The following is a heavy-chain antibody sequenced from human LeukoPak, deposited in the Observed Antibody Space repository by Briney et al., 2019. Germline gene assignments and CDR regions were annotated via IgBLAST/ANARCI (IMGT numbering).Heavy chain of an antibody. J-gene: IGHJ6*02. CDR3: AKDNYDFWSGYGSYYYGMDV. CDR2: ISGSGGST. V-gene: IGHV3-23*01. D-gene: IGHD3-3*01. Sequence: SGGSLRLSCAASGFTFSSYAMSWVRQAPGKGLEWVSAISGSGGSTYYADSVKGRFTISRDNSKNMLYLQMNSLRAEDTAVYYCAKDNYDFWSGYGSYYYGMDVWGQGTTVTVSS. CDR1: GFTFSSYA.